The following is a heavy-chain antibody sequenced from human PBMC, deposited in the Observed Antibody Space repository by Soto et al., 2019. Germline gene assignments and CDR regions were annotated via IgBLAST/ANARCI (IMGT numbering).Heavy chain of an antibody. J-gene: IGHJ4*02. V-gene: IGHV3-74*01. CDR1: GFTFSNFW. CDR2: ASPDGSST. CDR3: AKTITLSPSDDSRGRGALIDH. Sequence: PGGSLRLSCAASGFTFSNFWVHWVRQAPGKGLVWVSRASPDGSSTSYADSVKGRFTISRDNAKNSLYLQMNSLRADDTALYYYAKTITLSPSDDSRGRGALIDHWGQGTLVTVSS. D-gene: IGHD6-19*01.